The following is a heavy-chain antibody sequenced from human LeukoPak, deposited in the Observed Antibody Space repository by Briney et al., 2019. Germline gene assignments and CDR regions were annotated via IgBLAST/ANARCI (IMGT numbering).Heavy chain of an antibody. CDR3: VRDGAHWDLDY. CDR1: GFTLSSYA. D-gene: IGHD7-27*01. V-gene: IGHV3-23*01. CDR2: ISGSGGST. Sequence: GGSLRLSCAASGFTLSSYAMSWVRQAPGEGLEWVSAISGSGGSTYYADSVKGRFTLSRDNSKNTVHLQMNSLRAEDTAMYYCVRDGAHWDLDYWGQGTLVTVSS. J-gene: IGHJ4*02.